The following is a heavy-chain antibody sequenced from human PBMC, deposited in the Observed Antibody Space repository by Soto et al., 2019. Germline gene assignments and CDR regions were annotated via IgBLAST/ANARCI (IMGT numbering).Heavy chain of an antibody. V-gene: IGHV4-61*01. J-gene: IGHJ6*02. CDR1: SGSVSSGSYY. D-gene: IGHD4-17*01. CDR2: ISYSGST. Sequence: QVQLQESGPGLVKPSETLSLTCTVSSGSVSSGSYYWSWIRQPPGKGLEWIGYISYSGSTNYNPSLKSRVSISVYTSKNQFSLKLSSVTAADTAVYYCAREPTTVTNYYYYALDVWGQGTTVTVSS. CDR3: AREPTTVTNYYYYALDV.